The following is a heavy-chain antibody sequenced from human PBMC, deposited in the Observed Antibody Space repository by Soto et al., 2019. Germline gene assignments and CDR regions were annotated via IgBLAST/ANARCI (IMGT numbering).Heavy chain of an antibody. V-gene: IGHV4-34*01. D-gene: IGHD3-16*02. J-gene: IGHJ4*02. CDR1: AGSFSAYY. CDR3: ASTITFGGVIGWWRKTFDY. Sequence: SQTLPLTCAVSAGSFSAYYWSWIRQPPGKGLEWIGEINHSGSTNYNPSLKSRVTISVDTSKNQFSLKLSSVTAADTAVYYCASTITFGGVIGWWRKTFDYWGQGTLVTLSS. CDR2: INHSGST.